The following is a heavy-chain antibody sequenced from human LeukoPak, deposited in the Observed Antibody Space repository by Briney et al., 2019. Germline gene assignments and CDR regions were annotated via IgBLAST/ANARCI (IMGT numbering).Heavy chain of an antibody. V-gene: IGHV1-69*06. D-gene: IGHD3-10*01. Sequence: ASVTVSCKASGGTFSSYAISWVRQAPGQGLEWMGGIIPIFGTANYAHKFQGRVTITEDKSTSTAYMELSRLRSEDTAVYYCARELTHTLWFGESILPGYYGMDVWGKGTTVTVSS. CDR3: ARELTHTLWFGESILPGYYGMDV. J-gene: IGHJ6*04. CDR2: IIPIFGTA. CDR1: GGTFSSYA.